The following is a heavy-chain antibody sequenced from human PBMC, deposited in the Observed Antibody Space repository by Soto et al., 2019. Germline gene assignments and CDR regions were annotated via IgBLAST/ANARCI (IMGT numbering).Heavy chain of an antibody. CDR1: GGSISSGAYS. CDR2: ISHSGST. D-gene: IGHD5-12*01. J-gene: IGHJ5*02. CDR3: ASARGHSGYDSYANCSDP. Sequence: PSETLSLTCAVSGGSISSGAYSWSWIRQPPGKGLKWIGYISHSGSTYYNPSLKSRVTISVDRSKNQLSLKLSCVAAADTAVYYCASARGHSGYDSYANCSDPWGQGTPVTVSS. V-gene: IGHV4-30-2*01.